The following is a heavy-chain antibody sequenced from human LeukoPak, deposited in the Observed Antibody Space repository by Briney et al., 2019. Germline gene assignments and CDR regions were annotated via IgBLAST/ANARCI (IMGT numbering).Heavy chain of an antibody. CDR2: ISSSSTYT. CDR3: ARDYGAYHVPYWYFDL. J-gene: IGHJ2*01. Sequence: GGSLRLSCAASGLTFSNAWMNWVRQAPGKGLEWTSYISSSSTYTKYADSVKGRFTISRDNAKNSLFLEINSLRVEDTAVYYCARDYGAYHVPYWYFDLWGRGTLVTVSA. V-gene: IGHV3-11*05. CDR1: GLTFSNAW. D-gene: IGHD4-17*01.